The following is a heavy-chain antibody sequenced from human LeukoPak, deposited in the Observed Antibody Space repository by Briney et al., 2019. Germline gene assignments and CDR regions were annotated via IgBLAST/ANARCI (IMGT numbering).Heavy chain of an antibody. D-gene: IGHD3-22*01. CDR1: GFTFSSYE. V-gene: IGHV3-23*01. CDR2: ISSSGGST. Sequence: GGSLRLSCAASGFTFSSYEMNWVRQAPGKGLEWVSYISSSGGSTYYADSVKGRFTISRDNSKNTLYLQMNSLRAEDTAVYYCAKGPPREVVIEYNWFDPWGQGTLVTVSS. CDR3: AKGPPREVVIEYNWFDP. J-gene: IGHJ5*02.